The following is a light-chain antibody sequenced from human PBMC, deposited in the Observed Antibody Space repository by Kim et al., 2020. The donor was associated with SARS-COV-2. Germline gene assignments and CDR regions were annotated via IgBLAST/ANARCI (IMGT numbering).Light chain of an antibody. V-gene: IGKV3-15*01. CDR3: QQYHNWPQT. Sequence: VSPGERATLSGRASQTVSSDLAWYQQKPGQAPRLLIYGASTRATGIPARFSGSGSGTEFSLTISSLQSEDFAIYYCQQYHNWPQTFGQGTKVDIK. J-gene: IGKJ1*01. CDR2: GAS. CDR1: QTVSSD.